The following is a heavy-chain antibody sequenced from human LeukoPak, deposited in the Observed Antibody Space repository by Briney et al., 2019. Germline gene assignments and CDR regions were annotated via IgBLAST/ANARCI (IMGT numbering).Heavy chain of an antibody. CDR3: ARYYDYVWGLAPFDY. CDR2: INHSGST. J-gene: IGHJ4*02. V-gene: IGHV4-34*01. D-gene: IGHD3-16*01. Sequence: PSETLSLTCAVYGGSFSGYYWSWIRQPPGKGLEWIGDINHSGSTNYNPSLKSRVTISVDTSKNQFSLKLSSVTAADTAVYYCARYYDYVWGLAPFDYWGQGTLVTVSS. CDR1: GGSFSGYY.